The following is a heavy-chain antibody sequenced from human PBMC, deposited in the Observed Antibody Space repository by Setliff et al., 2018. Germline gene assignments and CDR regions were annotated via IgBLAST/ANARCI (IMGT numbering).Heavy chain of an antibody. J-gene: IGHJ4*02. CDR3: ATGLGQYFDY. D-gene: IGHD3-9*01. Sequence: LRLSCVASGFTFSSYSMIWVRQAPGTGLEWVSSVSIGQTHIYYADSVKGRFTISRDNAKNSLYLQMNSLKTEDTAVYYCATGLGQYFDYWGQGSLVTVSS. V-gene: IGHV3-21*03. CDR1: GFTFSSYS. CDR2: VSIGQTHI.